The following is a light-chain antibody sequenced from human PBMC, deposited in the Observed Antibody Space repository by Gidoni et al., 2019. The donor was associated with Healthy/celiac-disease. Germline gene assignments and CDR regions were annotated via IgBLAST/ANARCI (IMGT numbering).Light chain of an antibody. CDR1: QSVSSN. J-gene: IGKJ1*01. V-gene: IGKV3-15*01. CDR2: GAS. CDR3: QKYNNWPTWT. Sequence: ERVMTQSPATLSVSPGERATLSCRASQSVSSNLAWYKQKPGQAPRLLIYGASTRATGIPARFSGSGSGTEFTLTISSLQSEDFAVYYCQKYNNWPTWTFGQGTKVEIK.